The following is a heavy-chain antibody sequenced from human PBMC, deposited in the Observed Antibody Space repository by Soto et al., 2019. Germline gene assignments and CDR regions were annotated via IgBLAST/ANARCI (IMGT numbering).Heavy chain of an antibody. CDR2: IIPILGIA. CDR1: GGTFSSYT. Sequence: QVPLVQSGAEVKKPGSSVKVSCKASGGTFSSYTISWVRQAPGQGLEWMGRIIPILGIANYAQKFQGRVTITADKSTSTAYMELSSLRSEDTAVYYCAREGAAAAGYKNYYYYYMDVWGKGTTVTVSS. V-gene: IGHV1-69*08. J-gene: IGHJ6*03. CDR3: AREGAAAAGYKNYYYYYMDV. D-gene: IGHD6-13*01.